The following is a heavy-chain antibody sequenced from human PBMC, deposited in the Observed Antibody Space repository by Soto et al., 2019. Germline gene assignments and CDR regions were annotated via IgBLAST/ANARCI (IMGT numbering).Heavy chain of an antibody. CDR3: ARGTNWNYYYYGVDV. CDR1: GDSISSYY. V-gene: IGHV4-4*07. CDR2: FYSSGSA. D-gene: IGHD1-20*01. Sequence: PXATLSLTCTVSGDSISSYYWSWIRQPAGKGLEWIGRFYSSGSANYNPSLQSRVTMSIDTSKNQFSLKLSSVTAADTAVYYCARGTNWNYYYYGVDVWGQGTTVTVSS. J-gene: IGHJ6*02.